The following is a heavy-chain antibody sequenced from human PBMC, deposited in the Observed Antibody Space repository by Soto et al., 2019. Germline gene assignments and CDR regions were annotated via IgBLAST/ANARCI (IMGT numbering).Heavy chain of an antibody. D-gene: IGHD2-2*01. CDR3: ARGRYCSSTICYPFDY. J-gene: IGHJ4*02. CDR2: INAGNGDT. V-gene: IGHV1-3*01. CDR1: GYTFTSYA. Sequence: GASVKVSCKASGYTFTSYAMHWVRQAPGQRLEWMGWINAGNGDTKYSQKFQGRVTITRDTSASTAYMELSSLRSEDTAVYYCARGRYCSSTICYPFDYWGQGTLVTVSS.